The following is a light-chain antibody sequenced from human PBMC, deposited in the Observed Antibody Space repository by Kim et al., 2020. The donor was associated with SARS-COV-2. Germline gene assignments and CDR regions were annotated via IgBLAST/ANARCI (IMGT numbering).Light chain of an antibody. CDR1: SGSNGGPYR. CDR3: MMWYNNSLV. J-gene: IGLJ2*01. V-gene: IGLV5-45*01. Sequence: TCTVRSGSNGGPYRIYWYQQKPVSPPQCLLRYKSELDKELGSGVPSRFSGSKDASANAGILLISGLQSEDEADYYCMMWYNNSLVFGGGTQLTVL. CDR2: YKSELDK.